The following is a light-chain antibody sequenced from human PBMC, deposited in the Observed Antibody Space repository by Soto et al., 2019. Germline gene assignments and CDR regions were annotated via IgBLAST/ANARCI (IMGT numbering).Light chain of an antibody. CDR2: NNN. CDR3: VTWDDRLYGWV. V-gene: IGLV1-44*01. J-gene: IGLJ3*02. Sequence: QSVLTQPPSTSGTPGQRVTMSCSGSRSSIGSNVVEWYQQLPGTAPKLLIYNNNQRPSGVPDRFSGSKSGTSASLAISGLQSEDVADYYCVTWDDRLYGWVFGGGTKLTVL. CDR1: RSSIGSNV.